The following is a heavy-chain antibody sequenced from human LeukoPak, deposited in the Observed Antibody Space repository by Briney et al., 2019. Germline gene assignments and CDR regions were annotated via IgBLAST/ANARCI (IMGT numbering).Heavy chain of an antibody. CDR3: ARASWVSTTDAVR. Sequence: PGGSLRLSCAASGLSFSTFAMSWVRQGPARGLEWVSSIRGNGGTFYADSVKGRFTLFSDISRNTVYFQLNNLRVEDTAIYYCARASWVSTTDAVRWGQGTLVTVSS. CDR2: IRGNGGT. J-gene: IGHJ4*02. V-gene: IGHV3-23*01. CDR1: GLSFSTFA. D-gene: IGHD1-14*01.